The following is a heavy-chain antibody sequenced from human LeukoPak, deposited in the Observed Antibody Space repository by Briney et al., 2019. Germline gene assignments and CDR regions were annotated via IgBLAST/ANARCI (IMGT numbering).Heavy chain of an antibody. CDR2: ISYDGSNR. V-gene: IGHV3-30*18. CDR1: GFTFINYD. D-gene: IGHD3-22*01. CDR3: AKTVNYYDSRRLDY. Sequence: PGRSLRLSCAASGFTFINYDIHWVRQPPGRGLEWVALISYDGSNRYYADSVQGRFTISRDNSKNTMYLQMNSLRAEDTAVYYCAKTVNYYDSRRLDYWGQGTLVTVS. J-gene: IGHJ4*02.